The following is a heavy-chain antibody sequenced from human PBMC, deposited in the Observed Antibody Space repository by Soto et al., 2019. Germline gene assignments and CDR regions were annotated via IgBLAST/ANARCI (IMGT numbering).Heavy chain of an antibody. J-gene: IGHJ4*02. D-gene: IGHD3-10*01. CDR2: ISAYNGNT. CDR3: ARFGFGEPYYFDY. Sequence: ASVKASCKASGHPSTSSGISWVRQAPGQGLEWMGWISAYNGNTNYAQKLQGRVTMTTDTSTSTAYMELRSLRSDDTAVYYCARFGFGEPYYFDYWGQGTLVTVSS. CDR1: GHPSTSSG. V-gene: IGHV1-18*01.